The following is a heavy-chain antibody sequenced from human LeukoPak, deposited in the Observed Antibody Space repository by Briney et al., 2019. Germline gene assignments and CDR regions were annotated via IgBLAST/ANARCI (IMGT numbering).Heavy chain of an antibody. D-gene: IGHD3-22*01. CDR3: ARGLGGSSGYFDAFDI. V-gene: IGHV1-2*02. CDR1: GGTFSSYA. J-gene: IGHJ3*02. CDR2: INPNSGGT. Sequence: GASVKVSCNASGGTFSSYAISWVRQAPGQGLEWMGWINPNSGGTNYARRFQGRVTMTRDTSISTAYMELSRLRSDDTAVYYRARGLGGSSGYFDAFDIWGKGKMVTVSS.